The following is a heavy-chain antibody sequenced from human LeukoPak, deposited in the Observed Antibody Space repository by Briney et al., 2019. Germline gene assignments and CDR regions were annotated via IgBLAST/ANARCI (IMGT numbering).Heavy chain of an antibody. CDR2: ISSSGSTI. D-gene: IGHD6-19*01. CDR3: ARQPVSSGWYQHSRALDY. CDR1: GFTFSSYE. J-gene: IGHJ4*02. Sequence: GGSLRLSCAASGFTFSSYEMNWVRQAPGKGLEWVSYISSSGSTIYYADSVKGRFTISRDNAKNSLYLQMNSLRAEDTAVYYCARQPVSSGWYQHSRALDYWGQGTLVTVSS. V-gene: IGHV3-48*03.